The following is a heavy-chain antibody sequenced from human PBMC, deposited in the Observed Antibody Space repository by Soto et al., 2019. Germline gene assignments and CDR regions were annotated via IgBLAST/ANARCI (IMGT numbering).Heavy chain of an antibody. J-gene: IGHJ4*02. V-gene: IGHV4-38-2*01. D-gene: IGHD3-10*01. CDR2: IYSGST. CDR1: GYSITSDYY. CDR3: AKKGYSPSGKINLFDS. Sequence: SETLSLTCAVSGYSITSDYYWGWIRQPPGKGLEWIGSIYSGSTYYNPSLKSRVTISVDTSKNQFSLRLTSVTAADTDMYYCAKKGYSPSGKINLFDSWGQGTLVTVSS.